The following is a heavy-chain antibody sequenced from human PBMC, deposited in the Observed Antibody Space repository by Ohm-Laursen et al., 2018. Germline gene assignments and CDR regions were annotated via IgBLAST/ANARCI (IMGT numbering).Heavy chain of an antibody. J-gene: IGHJ4*02. Sequence: SLRLSCAASGFAFSAYNMYWVRQAPGKGLEWVANIQEDGSDKYYMDSVKGRFTISRDNAKNSLFLQMNSLRAEDTAVYYCARDDCSSTSCPDLDYWGQGTLVSVSS. CDR3: ARDDCSSTSCPDLDY. CDR2: IQEDGSDK. D-gene: IGHD2-2*01. V-gene: IGHV3-7*01. CDR1: GFAFSAYN.